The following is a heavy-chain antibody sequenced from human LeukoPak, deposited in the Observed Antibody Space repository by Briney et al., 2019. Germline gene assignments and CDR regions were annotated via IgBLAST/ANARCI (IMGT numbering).Heavy chain of an antibody. D-gene: IGHD1-26*01. J-gene: IGHJ4*02. CDR2: INPNSGDT. Sequence: GASVKVSCKASGYTFTGYYMHWVRQAPGQGLEWMGWINPNSGDTNYAQKFQGRVTMTRDTSISTAYMELSRLRSDDTAVYYCARDLGIVGATQGARTHFDYWGQGTLVTVSS. V-gene: IGHV1-2*02. CDR3: ARDLGIVGATQGARTHFDY. CDR1: GYTFTGYY.